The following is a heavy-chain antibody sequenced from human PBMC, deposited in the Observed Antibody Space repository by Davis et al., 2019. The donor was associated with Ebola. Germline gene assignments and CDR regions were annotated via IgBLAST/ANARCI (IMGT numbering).Heavy chain of an antibody. Sequence: GGSLRLSCAASGFTFSSYAMTWVRQAPGKGLEWVSAISGSGDNRYYADSVRGRFIISRENSKNTLYLQMNSLRAEDTAVYYCAKDLGRTWMATIGGSFDYWGQGTLVTVSS. CDR3: AKDLGRTWMATIGGSFDY. CDR2: ISGSGDNR. CDR1: GFTFSSYA. V-gene: IGHV3-23*01. D-gene: IGHD5-24*01. J-gene: IGHJ4*02.